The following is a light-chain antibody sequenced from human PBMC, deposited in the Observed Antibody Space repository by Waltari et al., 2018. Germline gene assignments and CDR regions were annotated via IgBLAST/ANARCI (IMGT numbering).Light chain of an antibody. CDR3: QQYDISPLT. CDR1: QTVRTTY. CDR2: GAS. J-gene: IGKJ4*01. V-gene: IGKV3-20*01. Sequence: EIVLTQSPGTLSLSPGERATLSCRASQTVRTTYLAWYQQKPGQAPTLLIYGASSRATCIPDRFSVSGSGTDFSLTISSLDPEDFAVYYFQQYDISPLTFGVGTKVEIK.